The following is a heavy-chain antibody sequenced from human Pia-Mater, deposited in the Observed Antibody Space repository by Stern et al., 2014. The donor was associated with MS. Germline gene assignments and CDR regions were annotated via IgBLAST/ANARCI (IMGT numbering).Heavy chain of an antibody. CDR3: ARDQGDYGSGSEDSWFDP. Sequence: VQLVESGDEVKKPGASVKVSCKASRDTFSHYAISWVRQAPEQGLEWMGGIIPGLGTTSYAQKVQGRITISADTSTNTLYMELSSLTFEDTAVYFCARDQGDYGSGSEDSWFDPWGQGTLVTVSS. CDR1: RDTFSHYA. V-gene: IGHV1-69*06. CDR2: IIPGLGTT. J-gene: IGHJ5*02. D-gene: IGHD3-10*01.